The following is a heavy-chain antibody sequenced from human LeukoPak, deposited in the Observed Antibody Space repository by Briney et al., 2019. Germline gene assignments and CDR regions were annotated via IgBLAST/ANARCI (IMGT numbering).Heavy chain of an antibody. CDR2: INFSGGT. V-gene: IGHV1-2*02. CDR1: GYPFTSYY. J-gene: IGHJ4*02. D-gene: IGHD3-3*01. CDR3: ARDLRLFDY. Sequence: ASVKVSFKASGYPFTSYYMHWLRQAPGQGLEGMGWINFSGGTQYAGKFRGRVTVTRDTSMATGYMELTSLTSDDTAVYYCARDLRLFDYWGQGTLVTVSS.